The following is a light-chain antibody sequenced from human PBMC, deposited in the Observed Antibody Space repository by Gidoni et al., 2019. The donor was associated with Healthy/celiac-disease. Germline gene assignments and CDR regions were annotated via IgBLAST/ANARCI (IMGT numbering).Light chain of an antibody. CDR1: QSVSSY. CDR2: DAT. Sequence: EIVLTHSPATLSLSPGERATLSCRASQSVSSYLAWYQQKPGQAHRLLIYDATNRATGIPARFSGSGSGTVFTLTSSSLEPEDFAVYCCQQRSNWRWTFGQGTKVEIK. CDR3: QQRSNWRWT. V-gene: IGKV3-11*01. J-gene: IGKJ1*01.